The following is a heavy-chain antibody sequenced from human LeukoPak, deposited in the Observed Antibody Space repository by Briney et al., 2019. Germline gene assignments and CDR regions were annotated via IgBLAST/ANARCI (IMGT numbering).Heavy chain of an antibody. Sequence: SETLSLTCTVSGGSISNYHWSWIRQPPGKGLEWIGYIYYSGSTNYNPSLKSRVTISVDTSKNQFSLKLSSVTAADTAVYYCARDVGYNFDYWGQGTLVTVSS. J-gene: IGHJ4*02. V-gene: IGHV4-59*01. CDR3: ARDVGYNFDY. CDR2: IYYSGST. D-gene: IGHD5-24*01. CDR1: GGSISNYH.